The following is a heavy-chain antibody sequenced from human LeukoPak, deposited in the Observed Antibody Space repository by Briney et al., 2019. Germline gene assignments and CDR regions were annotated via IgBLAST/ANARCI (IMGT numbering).Heavy chain of an antibody. CDR2: IYATGST. Sequence: SETLSLTCTVSGGSISSYEWSWIRQAAGKGLEWIGQIYATGSTNYNPSLKSRVTMSVDTSKNQFSLELTSVTAADTAVYYCAREGDCSGGSCYSGPFDYWGQGTLVTVSS. CDR1: GGSISSYE. D-gene: IGHD2-15*01. CDR3: AREGDCSGGSCYSGPFDY. J-gene: IGHJ4*02. V-gene: IGHV4-4*07.